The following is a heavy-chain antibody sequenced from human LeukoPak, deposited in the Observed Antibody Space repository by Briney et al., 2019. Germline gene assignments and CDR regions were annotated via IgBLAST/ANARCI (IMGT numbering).Heavy chain of an antibody. D-gene: IGHD3-3*01. V-gene: IGHV1-2*02. Sequence: GASVKVSCKASGYTYTDYYLHWVRQAPGQGLEWMGWINPKSGGTNYAQQFQGRVTMTRDTSIKTAYMELNRLRSDDTAVYYCARDEIARLGSGVDYWGQGTLVTVSS. CDR2: INPKSGGT. CDR1: GYTYTDYY. CDR3: ARDEIARLGSGVDY. J-gene: IGHJ4*02.